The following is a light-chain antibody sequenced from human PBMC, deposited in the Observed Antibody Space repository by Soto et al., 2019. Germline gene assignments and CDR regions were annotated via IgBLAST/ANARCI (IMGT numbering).Light chain of an antibody. CDR2: DAS. J-gene: IGKJ3*01. CDR1: QSVSSY. CDR3: QQRSNWPPGIT. Sequence: EIVLTQSPATLSLSPGERATLSCRASQSVSSYSAWYQQKPGQAPRLLIYDASNRATGIPARFSGSGSGTDFTLTISSLEPEDFAVYYCQQRSNWPPGITFGPGTKVDIK. V-gene: IGKV3-11*01.